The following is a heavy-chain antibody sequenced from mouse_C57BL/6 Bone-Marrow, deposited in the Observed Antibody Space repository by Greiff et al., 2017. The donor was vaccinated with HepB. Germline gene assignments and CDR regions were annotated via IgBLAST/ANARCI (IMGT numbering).Heavy chain of an antibody. CDR3: AQTAQATSDY. CDR2: IHPNSGST. V-gene: IGHV1-64*01. J-gene: IGHJ2*01. D-gene: IGHD3-2*02. Sequence: QVQLQQPGAELVKPGASVKLSCKASGYTFTSYWMHWVKQRPGQGLEWIGMIHPNSGSTNYNEKFKSKATLTVDKSSSTAYMQLSSLTSEDYAVYYCAQTAQATSDYWGQGTTLTVSS. CDR1: GYTFTSYW.